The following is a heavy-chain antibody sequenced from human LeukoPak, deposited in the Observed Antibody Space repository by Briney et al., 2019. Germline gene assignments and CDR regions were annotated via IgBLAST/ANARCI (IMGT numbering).Heavy chain of an antibody. V-gene: IGHV1-18*01. CDR3: VRGGDYGDFYFQH. CDR1: GYTFINHG. J-gene: IGHJ1*01. D-gene: IGHD4-17*01. CDR2: ISTYNGAT. Sequence: ASVKVSCNTSGYTFINHGISWVRQAPGRGLEWVGWISTYNGATQYPEKLQGRVTMTTDTSTNTVYMELRSLRSDDTAIYYCVRGGDYGDFYFQHWGQGTLVTVSS.